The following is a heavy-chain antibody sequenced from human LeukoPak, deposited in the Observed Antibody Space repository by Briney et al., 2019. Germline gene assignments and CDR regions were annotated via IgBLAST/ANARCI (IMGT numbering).Heavy chain of an antibody. CDR3: ARDYTGGWNDY. Sequence: GGSLRLSCAATGFTFRKHWMSWVRQAIGKGLECVAKIKEDGSEKHYVDSVKGRFTISRDNAKNSLYLQMNSLRADDTAVYYCARDYTGGWNDYWGQGTLVTVSS. CDR2: IKEDGSEK. J-gene: IGHJ4*02. D-gene: IGHD7-27*01. V-gene: IGHV3-7*01. CDR1: GFTFRKHW.